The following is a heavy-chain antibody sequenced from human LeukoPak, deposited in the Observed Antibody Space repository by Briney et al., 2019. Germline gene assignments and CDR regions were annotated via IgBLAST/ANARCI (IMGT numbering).Heavy chain of an antibody. CDR1: GFTFSSYS. J-gene: IGHJ4*02. CDR3: GRAAMVRGVDYFDF. V-gene: IGHV3-23*01. Sequence: GGSLTLSCPASGFTFSSYSMAWVRQPPGKGLEWVSVICGSGCTTYYPYSVEGRFTISSENSNHTLYLQMNSLRAEDTAVYYCGRAAMVRGVDYFDFWGQGTLVTVSS. CDR2: ICGSGCTT. D-gene: IGHD3-10*01.